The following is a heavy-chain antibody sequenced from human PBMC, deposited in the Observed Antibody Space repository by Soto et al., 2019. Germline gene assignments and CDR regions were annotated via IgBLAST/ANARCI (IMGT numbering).Heavy chain of an antibody. D-gene: IGHD2-21*01. V-gene: IGHV3-21*02. CDR1: GFTFTNHN. Sequence: EVQLVESGGGLVKPGGSLRLSCAASGFTFTNHNMNWVRQAPGKGLEWVSSISSSSSFRNYADSVKGRFSISRDNDKTLVYLQMDSLRAVDTAVYYCARDPPLSVLVVVATDDFWGQGTLVTVSS. J-gene: IGHJ4*02. CDR2: ISSSSSFR. CDR3: ARDPPLSVLVVVATDDF.